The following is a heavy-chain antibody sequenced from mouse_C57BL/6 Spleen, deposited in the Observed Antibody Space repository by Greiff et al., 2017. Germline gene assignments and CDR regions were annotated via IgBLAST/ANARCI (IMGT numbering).Heavy chain of an antibody. CDR3: AHYYGSNFAY. CDR1: GYAFSSSW. Sequence: VMLVESGPELVKPGASVKISCKASGYAFSSSWMNWVKQRPGKGLEWIGRIYPGDGDTNYNGKFKGKATLTADKSSSTAYMQLSSLTSEDSAVDFCAHYYGSNFAYWGQGTLVTVSA. D-gene: IGHD1-1*01. CDR2: IYPGDGDT. V-gene: IGHV1-82*01. J-gene: IGHJ3*01.